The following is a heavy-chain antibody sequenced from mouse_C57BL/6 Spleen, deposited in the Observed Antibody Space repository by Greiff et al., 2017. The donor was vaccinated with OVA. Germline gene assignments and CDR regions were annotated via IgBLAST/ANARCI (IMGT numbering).Heavy chain of an antibody. J-gene: IGHJ3*01. CDR3: ARPELGKDA. V-gene: IGHV1-50*01. Sequence: QVQLKQPGAELVKPGASVKLSCKASGYTFTSYWMQWVKQRPGQGLEWIGEIDPSDSYTNYNQKFKGKATLTVDTSSSTAYMQLSSLTSEDSAVYYCARPELGKDAWGQGTLVTVSA. CDR2: IDPSDSYT. CDR1: GYTFTSYW. D-gene: IGHD4-1*01.